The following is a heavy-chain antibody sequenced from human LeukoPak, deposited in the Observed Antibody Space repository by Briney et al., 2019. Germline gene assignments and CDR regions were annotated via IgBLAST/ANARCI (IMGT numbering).Heavy chain of an antibody. D-gene: IGHD2-21*02. CDR1: GFTFSSYG. J-gene: IGHJ4*02. CDR2: ILYDGSNK. Sequence: GESLRLSCAAPGFTFSSYGMSWVRQAPGKGLECLAVILYDGSNKYYADSVKGRFTISRDNSKNTLYLQMNSLRAEDTAVYYCAKDHEPYCGGDCFNGDYWGQGTLVTVSS. V-gene: IGHV3-30*18. CDR3: AKDHEPYCGGDCFNGDY.